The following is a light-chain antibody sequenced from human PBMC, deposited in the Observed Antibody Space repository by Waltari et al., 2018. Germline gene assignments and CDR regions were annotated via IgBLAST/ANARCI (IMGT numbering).Light chain of an antibody. V-gene: IGKV1-33*01. CDR3: QQDEDLPVT. J-gene: IGKJ4*01. CDR2: DAS. Sequence: DIQMTQSPSSLSASVGDRVTITCQASQDIADYLNWYQQKPGKARKLLIYDASHLETGVPSRFSGSGSGTKLTFTISSLQPEDIALYYCQQDEDLPVTFGGGTKVEIK. CDR1: QDIADY.